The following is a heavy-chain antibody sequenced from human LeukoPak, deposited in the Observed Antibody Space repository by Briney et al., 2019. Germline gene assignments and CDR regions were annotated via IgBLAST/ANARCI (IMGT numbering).Heavy chain of an antibody. V-gene: IGHV4-39*01. J-gene: IGHJ5*02. CDR2: IYYSGST. Sequence: TSETLSLTCTVSGGSISSSSYYWGWIRQPPGKGLEWIGSIYYSGSTYYNPSLKSRVTISVDTSKNQFSLKLSSVTAADTAVYYCARHYVTMVRGARGFDPWGQGTLVTVSS. CDR3: ARHYVTMVRGARGFDP. CDR1: GGSISSSSYY. D-gene: IGHD3-10*01.